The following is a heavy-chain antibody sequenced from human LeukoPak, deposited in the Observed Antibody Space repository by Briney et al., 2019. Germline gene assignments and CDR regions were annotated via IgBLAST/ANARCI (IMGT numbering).Heavy chain of an antibody. CDR1: GGSISSSSYY. Sequence: SETLSLTCTVSGGSISSSSYYWGWIRQPPGKGLEWIGSIYYSGSTYYNPSLKSRVTISVDTSKNQFSLKLSSVTAADTAVYYCARLPYHDFWSGSLNWFDPWGQGTLVTVSS. V-gene: IGHV4-39*01. CDR3: ARLPYHDFWSGSLNWFDP. CDR2: IYYSGST. D-gene: IGHD3-3*01. J-gene: IGHJ5*02.